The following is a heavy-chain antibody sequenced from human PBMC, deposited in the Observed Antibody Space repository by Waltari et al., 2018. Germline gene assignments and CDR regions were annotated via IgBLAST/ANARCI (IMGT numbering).Heavy chain of an antibody. CDR3: ARRGGTTLFDY. D-gene: IGHD3-16*01. J-gene: IGHJ4*02. Sequence: QVQLQESGPGLVKPSETLSLTCAVSGYSISSGYYWGWIRQPPGKGLEWIGSIYHSGSTYYNPSLKSRVTISVDTSKNQFSLKLSSVTAADTAVYYCARRGGTTLFDYWGQGTLVTVS. CDR2: IYHSGST. CDR1: GYSISSGYY. V-gene: IGHV4-38-2*01.